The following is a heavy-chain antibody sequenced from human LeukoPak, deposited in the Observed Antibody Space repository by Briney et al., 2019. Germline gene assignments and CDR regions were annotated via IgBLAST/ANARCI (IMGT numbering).Heavy chain of an antibody. V-gene: IGHV3-48*03. D-gene: IGHD3-3*01. CDR2: ISSSGSTI. J-gene: IGHJ4*02. Sequence: GSLRLSCAASGFTFSSYEMNWVRQAPGKGLEWVSYISSSGSTIYYADSVKGRFTISRDNAKNSLYLQMNSLRAEDTALYYCAKPQEADLWVPDYWGQGTLVTVSS. CDR3: AKPQEADLWVPDY. CDR1: GFTFSSYE.